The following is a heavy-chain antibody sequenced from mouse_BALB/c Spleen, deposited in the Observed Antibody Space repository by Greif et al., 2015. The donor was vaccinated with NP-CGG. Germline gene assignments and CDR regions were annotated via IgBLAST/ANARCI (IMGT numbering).Heavy chain of an antibody. Sequence: SGAELVKPGAPVKLSCKASGYTFTSYWMNWVKQRPGRGLEWIGRIDPSDSETHYNQKFKDKATLTVDRSSSTAYIQLSSLTSEGSAVYYCASGGNYDYFDYWGQGTTLTVSS. CDR1: GYTFTSYW. D-gene: IGHD2-1*01. CDR2: IDPSDSET. J-gene: IGHJ2*01. CDR3: ASGGNYDYFDY. V-gene: IGHV1-69*02.